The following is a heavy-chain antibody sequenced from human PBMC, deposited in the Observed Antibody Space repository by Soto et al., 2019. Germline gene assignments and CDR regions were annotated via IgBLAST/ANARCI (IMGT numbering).Heavy chain of an antibody. J-gene: IGHJ4*02. V-gene: IGHV4-34*01. CDR1: SGSLSGYY. CDR3: ARAPKVSGSAQTRPDF. D-gene: IGHD6-6*01. CDR2: ISPSGTT. Sequence: SETLSLTCSLYSGSLSGYYWSWIRQPPGKGLEWIGEISPSGTTNYSPSLKGRVSISVDTSKNQFSLNLTSLTAADTAVYYCARAPKVSGSAQTRPDFWGQGSLVTVSS.